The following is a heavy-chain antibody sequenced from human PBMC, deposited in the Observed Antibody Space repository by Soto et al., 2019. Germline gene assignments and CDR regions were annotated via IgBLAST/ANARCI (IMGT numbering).Heavy chain of an antibody. CDR3: ARGRDEYNLGNV. Sequence: QVQLQQWGAGLFKPSETLSLTCAVSGGSLSDYYWPWIRQSPGKGLEWIGEIHPSGSTYYNPSLRSRVTISVDTSKNQFSLKLTSLTAADTAIYYCARGRDEYNLGNVWGHGTKVTVSS. CDR1: GGSLSDYY. V-gene: IGHV4-34*01. CDR2: IHPSGST. D-gene: IGHD1-1*01. J-gene: IGHJ6*02.